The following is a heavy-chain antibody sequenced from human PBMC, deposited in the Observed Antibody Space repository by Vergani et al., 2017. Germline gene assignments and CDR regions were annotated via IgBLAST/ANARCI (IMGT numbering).Heavy chain of an antibody. D-gene: IGHD2-15*01. J-gene: IGHJ6*02. Sequence: VQLVESGGGLVKPGGSLRLSCAASGFTFSSYSMNWVRQAPGKGLEWVSSISSSSSYIYYADSVKGRFTISRDNAKNSLYLQMNSLRAEDTAVYYCAREVVVTISGMDVWGQGTTVTVSS. CDR1: GFTFSSYS. CDR3: AREVVVTISGMDV. V-gene: IGHV3-21*01. CDR2: ISSSSSYI.